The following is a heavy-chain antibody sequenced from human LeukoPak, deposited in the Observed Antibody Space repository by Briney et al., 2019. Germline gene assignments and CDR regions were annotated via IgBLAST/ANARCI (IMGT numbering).Heavy chain of an antibody. Sequence: PGGSLRLSCAASGFTFSSYAMSWARQAPGKGLEWVSAISGSGGSTYYADSVKGRFTISRDNSKNTLYLQMNSLRAEDTAVYYCAKARSGGSELDYWGQGTLVTVSS. CDR1: GFTFSSYA. V-gene: IGHV3-23*01. D-gene: IGHD2-15*01. CDR3: AKARSGGSELDY. J-gene: IGHJ4*02. CDR2: ISGSGGST.